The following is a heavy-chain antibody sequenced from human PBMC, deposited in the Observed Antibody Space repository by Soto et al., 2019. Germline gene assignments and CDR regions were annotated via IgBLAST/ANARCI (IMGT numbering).Heavy chain of an antibody. CDR1: GFPFSYYA. Sequence: GGSLELSCAASGFPFSYYAMSWVRQAPGKGVEWVSAISGSGGSTDYADSVKGRFTISRDNSKNTLYLQMNSLRAEDTAVYCCAKDSRYPTRIFPGDAFDIWGQGTMVTVSS. CDR2: ISGSGGST. D-gene: IGHD3-22*01. CDR3: AKDSRYPTRIFPGDAFDI. V-gene: IGHV3-23*01. J-gene: IGHJ3*02.